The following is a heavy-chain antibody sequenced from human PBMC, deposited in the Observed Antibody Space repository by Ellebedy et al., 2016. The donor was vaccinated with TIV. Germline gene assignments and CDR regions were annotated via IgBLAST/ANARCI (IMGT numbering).Heavy chain of an antibody. CDR1: GIVFRGYS. J-gene: IGHJ4*02. CDR2: ISDSRRYI. V-gene: IGHV3-21*06. D-gene: IGHD6-19*01. CDR3: SRVYGSGQSDY. Sequence: GESLKISCAGSGIVFRGYSLNCVRQAPGTGLEWVSSISDSRRYIFYADSVRGRFTICRDNAKTSLYLQMNSLRVEDTAGYYCSRVYGSGQSDYWGQGTLVTVSS.